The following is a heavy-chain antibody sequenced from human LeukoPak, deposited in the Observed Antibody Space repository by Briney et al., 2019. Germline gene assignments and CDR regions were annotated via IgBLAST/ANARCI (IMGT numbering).Heavy chain of an antibody. Sequence: SETLSLTCTVSGGSISSYYWSWIRQPPGKGLEWIGYIYYSGSIKYNPSLKSRVTMSVDTSKNQFSLKLSSVTAADTAIYNCARENPSGYYNRPIDYWGQGTLVTVSS. CDR3: ARENPSGYYNRPIDY. V-gene: IGHV4-59*01. D-gene: IGHD3-22*01. CDR2: IYYSGSI. CDR1: GGSISSYY. J-gene: IGHJ4*02.